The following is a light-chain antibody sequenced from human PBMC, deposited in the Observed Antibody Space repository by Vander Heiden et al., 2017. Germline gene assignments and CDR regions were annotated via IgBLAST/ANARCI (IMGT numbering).Light chain of an antibody. V-gene: IGLV2-14*03. CDR2: DVS. J-gene: IGLJ3*02. Sequence: QSALTHPASVSGSPGQSITISCTGTSSDVGGYNYVSWYQQHPVKAPKLMIYDVSNRPSGVSDRFSGSKSGNTASLTISGLQAEDEADYYCSSYTTSSTLVFGGGTKLTVL. CDR3: SSYTTSSTLV. CDR1: SSDVGGYNY.